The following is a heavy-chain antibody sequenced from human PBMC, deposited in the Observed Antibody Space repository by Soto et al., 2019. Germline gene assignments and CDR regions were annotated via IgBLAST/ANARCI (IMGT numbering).Heavy chain of an antibody. J-gene: IGHJ5*02. CDR1: GGSVRDYH. D-gene: IGHD1-1*01. CDR3: ARRWQQLSWFDV. V-gene: IGHV4-59*02. Sequence: QVRLQESGPGLVKPSETLSLTCTVSGGSVRDYHWSWIRQSQGKGLEWIGYVYDSGTVTTSYNTSVKSRVTISVDPSKNEVSMKMTSVTVADTAVSYCARRWQQLSWFDVWGQGTLVTVSA. CDR2: VYDSGTVTT.